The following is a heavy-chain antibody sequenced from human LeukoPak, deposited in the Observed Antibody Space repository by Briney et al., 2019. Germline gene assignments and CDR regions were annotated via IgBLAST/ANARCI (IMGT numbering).Heavy chain of an antibody. CDR3: ARGGKRITIFGVVEYYFDY. V-gene: IGHV1-2*02. CDR2: INPNSGGT. CDR1: GYTFTGYY. J-gene: IGHJ4*02. D-gene: IGHD3-3*01. Sequence: GASVKVSCKASGYTFTGYYMHWVRQAPGQGLEWMGWINPNSGGTNYAQKFQGRVTMTRDTSISTAYMELSRLRSDDTAVYYCARGGKRITIFGVVEYYFDYWGQGTLVTVSS.